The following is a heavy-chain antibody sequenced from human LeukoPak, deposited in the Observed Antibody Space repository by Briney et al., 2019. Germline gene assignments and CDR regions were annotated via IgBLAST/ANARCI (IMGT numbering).Heavy chain of an antibody. V-gene: IGHV4-39*01. CDR2: IYYSGST. CDR3: ARLPNDYDDVRGSYRYTSYYMDV. J-gene: IGHJ6*03. CDR1: GGSISSSSYY. D-gene: IGHD3-16*02. Sequence: SETLSLTCTVSGGSISSSSYYWGWIRQPPGKGLEWIGSIYYSGSTYSNPSLKSRVTISVDTSKNQFSLKLSAVTAADTAVYYCARLPNDYDDVRGSYRYTSYYMDVWGKGTTVTVSS.